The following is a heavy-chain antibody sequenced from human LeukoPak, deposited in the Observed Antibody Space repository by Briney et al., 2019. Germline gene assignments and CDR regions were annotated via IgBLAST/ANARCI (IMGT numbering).Heavy chain of an antibody. CDR3: ARHRLRYSSGWYYFDY. V-gene: IGHV3-30-3*01. CDR1: GFTFSSYA. Sequence: GGSLRPSCAASGFTFSSYALHWVRQAPGKGLEWVAVISYDGGNMSYADSVKGRFTISRDNSKNTLYLQINSLRAEDTAVYYCARHRLRYSSGWYYFDYWGQGTLATVSS. CDR2: ISYDGGNM. D-gene: IGHD6-19*01. J-gene: IGHJ4*02.